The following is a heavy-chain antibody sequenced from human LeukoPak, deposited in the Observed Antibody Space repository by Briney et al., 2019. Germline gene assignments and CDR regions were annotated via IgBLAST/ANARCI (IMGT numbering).Heavy chain of an antibody. V-gene: IGHV4-34*01. CDR1: GGSFSGYY. CDR3: ARGERRVSGSRPNYYYYGMDV. D-gene: IGHD1-26*01. J-gene: IGHJ6*02. CDR2: IYHSGST. Sequence: KPSETLSLTCAVYGGSFSGYYWSWIRQPPGKGLEWIGEIYHSGSTNYNPSLKSRVTISLDMSKNQFSLNLNSVTAADTAMYYCARGERRVSGSRPNYYYYGMDVWGQGTTVTVSS.